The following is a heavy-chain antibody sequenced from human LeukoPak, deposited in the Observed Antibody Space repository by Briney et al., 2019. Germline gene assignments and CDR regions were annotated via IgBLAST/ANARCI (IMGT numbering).Heavy chain of an antibody. D-gene: IGHD6-19*01. CDR1: GGSFSGYY. CDR3: ARGYSSGFGYYYYYYMDV. CDR2: IYTSGST. Sequence: SETLSLTCAVYGGSFSGYYWSWIRQPAGKGLEWIGRIYTSGSTNYNPSLKSRVTMSVDTSKNQFSLKLSSVTAADTAMYYCARGYSSGFGYYYYYYMDVWGKGTTVTVSS. V-gene: IGHV4-59*10. J-gene: IGHJ6*03.